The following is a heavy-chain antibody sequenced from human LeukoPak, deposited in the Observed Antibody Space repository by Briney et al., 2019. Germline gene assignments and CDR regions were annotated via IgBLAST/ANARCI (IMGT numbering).Heavy chain of an antibody. J-gene: IGHJ3*02. CDR2: ISSSSSYI. D-gene: IGHD2-15*01. V-gene: IGHV3-21*01. CDR3: ARGLPVVVVVAATDAFDI. Sequence: GGSLRLLCAASGLTFSSYSMNWVRQAAGKGLEWVSSISSSSSYIYYAVSVKGRFTISRDNAKNALYLQMNSLRAEDTAVYYCARGLPVVVVVAATDAFDIWGQGTMVTVSS. CDR1: GLTFSSYS.